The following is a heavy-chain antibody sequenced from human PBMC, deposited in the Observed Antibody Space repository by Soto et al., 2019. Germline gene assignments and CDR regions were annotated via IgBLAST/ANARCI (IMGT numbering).Heavy chain of an antibody. D-gene: IGHD2-15*01. CDR2: IKQDGSEK. Sequence: GGSLRLSCAASGFTFSSYWMSWVRQAPGKGLEWVANIKQDGSEKYYVDSVKGRFTISRDNAKNSLYLQMNSLRAEDTAVYHFARAYCGGGSCSGGMDVWGQGTTVTVSS. V-gene: IGHV3-7*03. J-gene: IGHJ6*02. CDR1: GFTFSSYW. CDR3: ARAYCGGGSCSGGMDV.